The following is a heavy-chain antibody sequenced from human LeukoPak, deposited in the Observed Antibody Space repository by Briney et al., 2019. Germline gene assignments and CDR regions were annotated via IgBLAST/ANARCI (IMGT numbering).Heavy chain of an antibody. J-gene: IGHJ4*02. Sequence: PGGSLRLSCAVSGFTVSNNFMNWVRQAPGKGLKWVSVTHSDGTTYFADSVQGRFTISRDNSKNTLYLQMNSLRDEDPAVYYCARPSSLDGSGRYYIDYWGQGTLVTVSS. CDR1: GFTVSNNF. CDR2: THSDGTT. CDR3: ARPSSLDGSGRYYIDY. D-gene: IGHD3-10*01. V-gene: IGHV3-66*01.